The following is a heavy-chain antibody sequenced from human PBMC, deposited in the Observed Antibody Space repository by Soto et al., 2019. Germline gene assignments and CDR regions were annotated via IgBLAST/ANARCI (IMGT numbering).Heavy chain of an antibody. CDR3: ARDNIAARAFDY. D-gene: IGHD6-6*01. V-gene: IGHV4-38-2*02. J-gene: IGHJ4*02. CDR1: GYSISSGYY. Sequence: SETLSLTCAVSGYSISSGYYWGWIRQPPGKGLEWIGSIYHSGSTCYNPSLKSRVTISVDTSKNQFSLKMSSVTAADTAVYYCARDNIAARAFDYWGQGTLVTVSS. CDR2: IYHSGST.